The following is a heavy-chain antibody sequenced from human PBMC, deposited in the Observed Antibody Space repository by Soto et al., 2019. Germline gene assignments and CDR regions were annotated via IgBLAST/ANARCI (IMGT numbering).Heavy chain of an antibody. CDR3: ATPIAAAGSAEYFQH. Sequence: SETLSLTCAVYGGSFSGYYWSWIRQPPGKGLEWIGEINHSGGTNYNPSLKSRVTISVDTSKNQFSLKLSSVTAADTAVYYCATPIAAAGSAEYFQHWGQGTLVTVSS. J-gene: IGHJ1*01. CDR2: INHSGGT. V-gene: IGHV4-34*01. D-gene: IGHD6-13*01. CDR1: GGSFSGYY.